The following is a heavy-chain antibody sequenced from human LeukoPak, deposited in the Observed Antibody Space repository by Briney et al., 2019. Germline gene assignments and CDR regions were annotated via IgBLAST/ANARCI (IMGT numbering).Heavy chain of an antibody. J-gene: IGHJ3*02. CDR3: ARDVDTAMVLGAFGI. Sequence: SETLSLTCTVSGGSISSYYWSWIRQPPGKGLAWIGYIYYSGSTNYNPSLKSRVTISVDTSKNQFSLKLSSVTAADTAVYYCARDVDTAMVLGAFGIWGQGTMVTVSS. CDR1: GGSISSYY. D-gene: IGHD5-18*01. V-gene: IGHV4-59*01. CDR2: IYYSGST.